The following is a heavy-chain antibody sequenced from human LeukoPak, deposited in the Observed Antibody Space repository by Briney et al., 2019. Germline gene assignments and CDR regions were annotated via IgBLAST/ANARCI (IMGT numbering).Heavy chain of an antibody. D-gene: IGHD4-11*01. CDR1: GYTFTNYG. CDR3: ARDKAVTTELTQYFQH. V-gene: IGHV1-18*01. Sequence: ASVKVSCKTSGYTFTNYGVSWVRQAPVQGLEWMGWISAYNGYTNYAQKLQVRVTMTTDTSTSTAYMELRSLTSDDTAVYYCARDKAVTTELTQYFQHWGQGTLVTVSS. J-gene: IGHJ1*01. CDR2: ISAYNGYT.